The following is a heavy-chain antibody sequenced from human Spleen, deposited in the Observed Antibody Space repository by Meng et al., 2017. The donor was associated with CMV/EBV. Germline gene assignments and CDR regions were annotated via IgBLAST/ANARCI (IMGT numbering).Heavy chain of an antibody. Sequence: SVKVSCKASGDTFRRSAFTWVRQAPGQGLEWMGGIIPIVGIANYAQKCQGRVTITADKSTATAYMELSSLRSEDTAVYYCARDLVYGVGAIPSSIEGYYYGMDVWGQGTTVTVSS. D-gene: IGHD1-26*01. CDR3: ARDLVYGVGAIPSSIEGYYYGMDV. CDR1: GDTFRRSA. CDR2: IIPIVGIA. J-gene: IGHJ6*02. V-gene: IGHV1-69*10.